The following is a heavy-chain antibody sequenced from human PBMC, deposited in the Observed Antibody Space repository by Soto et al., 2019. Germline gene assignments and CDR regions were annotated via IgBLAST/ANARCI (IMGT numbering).Heavy chain of an antibody. CDR3: VIRITMVRGVIMNDY. Sequence: SETLSLTCTVSGGSISSSSYYWGWIRQPPGKGLEWIGSIYYSGSTYYNPSLKSRVTISVDTSKNQFSLKLSSVTAADTAVYYCVIRITMVRGVIMNDYWGQGTLVTVSS. V-gene: IGHV4-39*01. CDR1: GGSISSSSYY. CDR2: IYYSGST. D-gene: IGHD3-10*01. J-gene: IGHJ4*02.